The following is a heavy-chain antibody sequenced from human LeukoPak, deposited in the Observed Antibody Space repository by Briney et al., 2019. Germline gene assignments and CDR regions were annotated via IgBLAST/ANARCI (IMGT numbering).Heavy chain of an antibody. D-gene: IGHD6-19*01. CDR3: ARMMSIPVAGHRPLFDY. CDR1: GYTFTNYG. V-gene: IGHV1-18*01. J-gene: IGHJ4*02. Sequence: ASVKVSCKASGYTFTNYGINWVRQAPGQGLEWMGWISTYNGSTNYAQDLQGRVTMTTDTSTSTAYMELRTLTSDDTAVYYCARMMSIPVAGHRPLFDYWGQGTLVTVSS. CDR2: ISTYNGST.